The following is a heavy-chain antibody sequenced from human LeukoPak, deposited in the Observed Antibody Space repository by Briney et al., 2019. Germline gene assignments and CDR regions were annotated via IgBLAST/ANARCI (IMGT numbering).Heavy chain of an antibody. CDR2: ISAYNGNT. D-gene: IGHD3-16*01. Sequence: ASVKVSCKASGYTFTSYDISWVRQAPGQGLEWMGWISAYNGNTNYAQKLQGRVTMTTDTSTSTAYMELRSLRSDDTAVYYCARDSPSPYYDYVWGSYPSYYFDYWGQGTLVTVSS. CDR3: ARDSPSPYYDYVWGSYPSYYFDY. V-gene: IGHV1-18*01. J-gene: IGHJ4*02. CDR1: GYTFTSYD.